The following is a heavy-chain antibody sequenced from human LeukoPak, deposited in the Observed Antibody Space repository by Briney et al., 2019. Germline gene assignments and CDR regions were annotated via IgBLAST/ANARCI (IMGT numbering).Heavy chain of an antibody. V-gene: IGHV1-8*01. J-gene: IGHJ4*02. CDR2: MNPYSGNT. Sequence: GASVKVSCKASGYTFTSYDINWVRQATGQGLEWMGWMNPYSGNTGYAQKFQGRVTMTRNTAISTAYMELSSLRSEDTAVYYCARVEPNHDILTDYYNVPDSWGQGTLVTVSS. D-gene: IGHD3-9*01. CDR3: ARVEPNHDILTDYYNVPDS. CDR1: GYTFTSYD.